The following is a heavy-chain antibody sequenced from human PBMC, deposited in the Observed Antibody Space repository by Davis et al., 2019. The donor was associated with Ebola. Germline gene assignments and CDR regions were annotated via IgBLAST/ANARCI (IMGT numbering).Heavy chain of an antibody. Sequence: MPSETLSLTCAVSGGSISSGGYSWSWIRQPPGKGLEWIGYIYHSGSTNYNPSLKSRVTISVDTSKNQFSLKLSSVTAADTAVYYCARGTRGYSYGRYWYFDLWGRGTLVTVSS. CDR1: GGSISSGGYS. J-gene: IGHJ2*01. CDR2: IYHSGST. CDR3: ARGTRGYSYGRYWYFDL. V-gene: IGHV4-30-2*01. D-gene: IGHD5-18*01.